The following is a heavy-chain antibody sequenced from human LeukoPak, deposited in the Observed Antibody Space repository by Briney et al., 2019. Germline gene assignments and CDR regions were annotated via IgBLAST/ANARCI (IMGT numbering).Heavy chain of an antibody. V-gene: IGHV1-69*04. CDR3: AREISMVRGVYDY. J-gene: IGHJ4*02. Sequence: SVKVSCKASGGTFSSYAISWVRQAPGQGLEWMGRIIPILGIANYAQKFQGRVTITADKSTSTAYMELSSLRSEDTAAYYCAREISMVRGVYDYWGQGTLVTVSS. CDR2: IIPILGIA. CDR1: GGTFSSYA. D-gene: IGHD3-10*01.